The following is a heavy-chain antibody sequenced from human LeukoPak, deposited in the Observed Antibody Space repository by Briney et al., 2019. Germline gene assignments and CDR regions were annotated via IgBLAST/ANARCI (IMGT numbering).Heavy chain of an antibody. Sequence: GGSLRLSCAASGFTFSNYYMNWVRQAPGKGLECVSYITSSSNTIYYADSVKGRFTISRDNAKISLYLQMNSLRAEDTAVYYCVRDAKVGVDYWGKGTLVIVS. CDR2: ITSSSNTI. CDR3: VRDAKVGVDY. CDR1: GFTFSNYY. D-gene: IGHD3-16*01. V-gene: IGHV3-48*01. J-gene: IGHJ4*02.